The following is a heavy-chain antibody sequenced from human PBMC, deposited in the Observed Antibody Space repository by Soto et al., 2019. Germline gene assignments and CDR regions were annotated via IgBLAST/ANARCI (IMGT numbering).Heavy chain of an antibody. Sequence: ASVKVSCKASGYTFTGYYMHWVRQAPGQGLEWMGWINPNSGGTNYAQKFQGRVTMTRDTSISTAYMELSRLRSDDTAVYYCARDMELQNRTKYYYGMDVWGQGTTVTVSS. CDR3: ARDMELQNRTKYYYGMDV. CDR2: INPNSGGT. D-gene: IGHD1-26*01. J-gene: IGHJ6*02. V-gene: IGHV1-2*02. CDR1: GYTFTGYY.